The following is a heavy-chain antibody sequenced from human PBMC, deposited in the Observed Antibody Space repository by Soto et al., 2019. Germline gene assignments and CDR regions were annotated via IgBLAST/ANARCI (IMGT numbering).Heavy chain of an antibody. CDR1: GYIFTRYA. V-gene: IGHV1-3*01. CDR2: LNVGNADT. Sequence: QVQLVQSGAEVKKPGASVRVSCKASGYIFTRYAIPWVRQAPGQRLEWMGWLNVGNADTRYSPKLQGRVTITRDTSASTADMDLNSLISESTAVDYCTRDVIVGTAWGQGTLVTVSS. J-gene: IGHJ5*01. CDR3: TRDVIVGTA. D-gene: IGHD5-12*01.